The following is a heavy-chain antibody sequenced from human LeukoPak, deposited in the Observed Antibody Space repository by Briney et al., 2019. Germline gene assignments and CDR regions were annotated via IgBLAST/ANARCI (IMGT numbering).Heavy chain of an antibody. D-gene: IGHD5-24*01. V-gene: IGHV3-21*01. Sequence: KSGGSLRLSCAASGFTFSSYSMNWVRQAPGKGLEWVSSISSSSSYIYYADSVKGRFTISRDNAKNSLYLQMNSLRAEDTAVYYCARGDKEMATHFDYWGQGTLVTVSS. J-gene: IGHJ4*02. CDR2: ISSSSSYI. CDR3: ARGDKEMATHFDY. CDR1: GFTFSSYS.